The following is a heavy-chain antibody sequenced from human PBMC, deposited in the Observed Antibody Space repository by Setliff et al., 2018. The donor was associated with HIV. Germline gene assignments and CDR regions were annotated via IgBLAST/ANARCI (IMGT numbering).Heavy chain of an antibody. CDR2: VYDSGST. Sequence: SETLSLTCAVSNYSISSGNYWGWIRQPPGRGLEWIGSVYDSGSTYYNPSLKSRVTISVDTSKNQFSLKLSSVTAADTAVYYCAGVENYHYYYYYMGVWGKGTTVTVSS. V-gene: IGHV4-38-2*01. D-gene: IGHD3-10*01. CDR1: NYSISSGNY. CDR3: AGVENYHYYYYYMGV. J-gene: IGHJ6*03.